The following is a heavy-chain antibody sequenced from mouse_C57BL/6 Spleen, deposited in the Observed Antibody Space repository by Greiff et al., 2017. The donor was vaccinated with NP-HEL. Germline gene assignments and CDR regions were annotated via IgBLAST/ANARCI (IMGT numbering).Heavy chain of an antibody. CDR3: ANPSSYYDYDSWFAY. CDR2: IHPSDSDT. V-gene: IGHV1-74*01. J-gene: IGHJ3*01. D-gene: IGHD2-4*01. Sequence: QVQLQQPGAELVKPGASVKVSCKASGYTFTSYWMHWVKQRPGQGLEWIGRIHPSDSDTNYNQKFKGKATLTVDKSSSTAYLQLSSLTSEDSAVYYCANPSSYYDYDSWFAYWGQGTLVTVSA. CDR1: GYTFTSYW.